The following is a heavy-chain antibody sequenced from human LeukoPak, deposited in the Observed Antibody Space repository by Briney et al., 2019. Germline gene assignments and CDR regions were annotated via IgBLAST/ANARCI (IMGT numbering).Heavy chain of an antibody. V-gene: IGHV4-59*01. D-gene: IGHD1-26*01. CDR2: IYYSGST. CDR3: ARRWELYDDYFDY. CDR1: GGSISSYY. J-gene: IGHJ4*02. Sequence: KSSETLSLTCTVSGGSISSYYWSWIRQPPGKGLEWIGYIYYSGSTNYNPSLKSRVTISVDTSKNQFSLKLSSVTAADTAVYYCARRWELYDDYFDYWGQGTLVTVSS.